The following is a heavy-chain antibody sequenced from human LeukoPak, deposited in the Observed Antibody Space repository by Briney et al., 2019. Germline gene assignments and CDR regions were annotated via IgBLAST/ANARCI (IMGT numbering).Heavy chain of an antibody. CDR2: ISSSGSTI. V-gene: IGHV3-11*01. CDR3: ARSQLWSGLVRAFDI. D-gene: IGHD3-3*01. CDR1: GFTFSNYY. Sequence: GGSLSLSCAASGFTFSNYYMSWIRQAPGKGLEWVSYISSSGSTIYYADSVKGRFTISRDNAKNSLYLQMNSLRAEDTAVYYCARSQLWSGLVRAFDIWGQGTMVTVSS. J-gene: IGHJ3*02.